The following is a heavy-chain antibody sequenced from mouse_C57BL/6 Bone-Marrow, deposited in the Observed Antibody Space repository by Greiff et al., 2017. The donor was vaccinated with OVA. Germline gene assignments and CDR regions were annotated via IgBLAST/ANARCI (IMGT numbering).Heavy chain of an antibody. CDR1: GYSITSGYY. D-gene: IGHD4-1*01. V-gene: IGHV3-6*01. CDR3: ARDANWDGDYFDY. CDR2: ISYDGSN. J-gene: IGHJ2*01. Sequence: EVKLQESGPGLVKPSQSLSLTCSVPGYSITSGYYWNWIRQFPGNKLEWMGYISYDGSNNYNPSLKNRISITRDTSKNQFFLKLNSVTTEDTATYYCARDANWDGDYFDYWGQGTTLTVSS.